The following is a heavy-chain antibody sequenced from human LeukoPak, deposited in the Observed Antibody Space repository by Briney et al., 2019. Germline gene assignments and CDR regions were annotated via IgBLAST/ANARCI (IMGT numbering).Heavy chain of an antibody. CDR1: GGSISSGGYY. CDR2: IYYSGST. CDR3: ARVDTRPIITFGGGPDAFDI. J-gene: IGHJ3*02. Sequence: ASETLSLTCTVSGGSISSGGYYWSWIRQHPGKGLEWIGYIYYSGSTYYNPSLKSRVTISVDTSKNQFSLKLSSVTAADTAVYYCARVDTRPIITFGGGPDAFDIWGQGTMVTFSS. D-gene: IGHD3-16*01. V-gene: IGHV4-31*03.